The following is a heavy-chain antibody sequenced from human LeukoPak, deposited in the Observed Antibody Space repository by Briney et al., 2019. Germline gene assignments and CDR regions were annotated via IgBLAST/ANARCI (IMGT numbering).Heavy chain of an antibody. V-gene: IGHV3-74*01. CDR3: ARVGVSTYSFDY. J-gene: IGHJ4*02. CDR1: GFTFSSYW. Sequence: GGSLRLSCAASGFTFSSYWMHWVRQAPGKGLVWVSRIKNDGSSTTYADSVKGRFTISRDNAKNTVYLQMNSLRAEDTAVYYCARVGVSTYSFDYWGQGTPVTVSS. D-gene: IGHD4-11*01. CDR2: IKNDGSST.